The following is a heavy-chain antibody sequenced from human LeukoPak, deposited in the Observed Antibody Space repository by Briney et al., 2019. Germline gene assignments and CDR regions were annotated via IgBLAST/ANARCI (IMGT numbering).Heavy chain of an antibody. CDR1: GGSISNYF. CDR3: ARSYSYGLPFDY. J-gene: IGHJ4*02. V-gene: IGHV4-59*12. Sequence: SETLSLTCTVSGGSISNYFWTWIRQPPGKGLEWIGYIYYSGSTNYNPSLKSRVTISVDTSKNQFSLKLSSVTAADTAVYYCARSYSYGLPFDYWGQGTLVTVSS. D-gene: IGHD5-18*01. CDR2: IYYSGST.